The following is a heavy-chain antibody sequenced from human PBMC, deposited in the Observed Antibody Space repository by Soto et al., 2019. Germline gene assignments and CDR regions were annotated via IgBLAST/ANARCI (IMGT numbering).Heavy chain of an antibody. CDR3: ARRGGRVPYYDFWSGYYQGGMDV. Sequence: ASVKVAWKASGGTFSIYAISWVLQAPGQGLEWMGGIIPILGTANYAQKFQGRVTITADESTSTAYMELSSLRSEDTAVYYCARRGGRVPYYDFWSGYYQGGMDVWGQGTTVTVSS. CDR1: GGTFSIYA. J-gene: IGHJ6*02. V-gene: IGHV1-69*13. CDR2: IIPILGTA. D-gene: IGHD3-3*01.